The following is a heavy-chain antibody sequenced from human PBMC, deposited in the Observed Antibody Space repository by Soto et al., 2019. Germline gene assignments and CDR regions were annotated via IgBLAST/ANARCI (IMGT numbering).Heavy chain of an antibody. V-gene: IGHV3-30-3*01. CDR1: GFTFSSYA. CDR2: ISYDGSNK. D-gene: IGHD3-10*01. CDR3: ARDPVFGLLRGYFDY. J-gene: IGHJ4*02. Sequence: QVQLVESGGGVVQPGRSPRLSCAASGFTFSSYAMHWVRQAPGKGLEWVAVISYDGSNKYYADSVKGRFTISRDNSKNTLYLQMNSLRAEDTAVYYCARDPVFGLLRGYFDYWGQGTLVTVSS.